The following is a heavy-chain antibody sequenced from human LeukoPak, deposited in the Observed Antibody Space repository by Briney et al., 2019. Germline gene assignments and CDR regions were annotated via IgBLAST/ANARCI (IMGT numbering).Heavy chain of an antibody. CDR2: IYTSGST. CDR3: ARPSPRGWHHYYYMDV. Sequence: SETLSLTCTVSGGSISSYYWSWIRQPAGKGLEWIGRIYTSGSTNYNPSLKSRVTMSVDTSKNQFSLKLSSVTAADTAVYYCARPSPRGWHHYYYMDVWGKGTTVTVSS. D-gene: IGHD6-19*01. CDR1: GGSISSYY. J-gene: IGHJ6*03. V-gene: IGHV4-4*07.